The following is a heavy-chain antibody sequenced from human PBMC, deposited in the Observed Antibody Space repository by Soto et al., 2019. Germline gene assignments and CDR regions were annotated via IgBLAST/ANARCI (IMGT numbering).Heavy chain of an antibody. Sequence: QVQLVQSGAEVKKPGSSVKVSCKASGGTFSTSAISWVRQAPGQGLEWVGGIMPVFATPDYAPKFQGRVTXXXDXXTSTAYLQVTSLRTHDPAAYFCARQKARQKIGGDYFHVLALWGQATAISVPS. J-gene: IGHJ6*02. CDR3: ARQKARQKIGGDYFHVLAL. V-gene: IGHV1-69*05. CDR2: IMPVFATP. CDR1: GGTFSTSA. D-gene: IGHD4-17*01.